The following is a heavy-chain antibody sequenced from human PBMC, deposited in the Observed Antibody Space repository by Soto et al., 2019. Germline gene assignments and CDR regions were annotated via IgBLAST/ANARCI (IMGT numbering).Heavy chain of an antibody. Sequence: PSETLSLTCTVSGGSISSSSYYWGWIRQPPGKGLEWIGSIYYSGSTYYNPSLKSRVTISVDTSNNQFSLKLSSVTAADTAVYYCASINYSNSLRCHNHLSVDVWGQGTAVTVS. D-gene: IGHD4-4*01. CDR1: GGSISSSSYY. CDR2: IYYSGST. V-gene: IGHV4-39*01. CDR3: ASINYSNSLRCHNHLSVDV. J-gene: IGHJ6*02.